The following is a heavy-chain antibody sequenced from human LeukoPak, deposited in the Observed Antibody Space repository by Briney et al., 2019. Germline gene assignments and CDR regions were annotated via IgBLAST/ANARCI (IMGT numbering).Heavy chain of an antibody. D-gene: IGHD3-16*02. CDR1: GGTFSSYA. J-gene: IGHJ4*02. V-gene: IGHV1-69*01. Sequence: SVKVSRKASGGTFSSYAISWVRQAPGQGLEWMGGIIPIFGTANYAQKFQGRVTITADESTSTAYMELSSLRSEDTAVYYCAGGITFGGVIATYTDYWGQGTLVTVSS. CDR3: AGGITFGGVIATYTDY. CDR2: IIPIFGTA.